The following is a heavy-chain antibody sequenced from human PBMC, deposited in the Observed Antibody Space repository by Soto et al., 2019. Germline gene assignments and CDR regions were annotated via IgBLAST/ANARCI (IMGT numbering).Heavy chain of an antibody. CDR3: ATSLWGYCSSTSCYADYYYGMDV. CDR1: GYTVTGYY. V-gene: IGHV1-2*04. D-gene: IGHD2-2*01. J-gene: IGHJ6*02. Sequence: ASVKVSCKASGYTVTGYYRHWVRQAPGQGLEWMGWINPNSGGTNYAQKLQGWVTMTRDTSISTAYMELSRLRSDYTAVYYCATSLWGYCSSTSCYADYYYGMDVWGQGTTVIFSS. CDR2: INPNSGGT.